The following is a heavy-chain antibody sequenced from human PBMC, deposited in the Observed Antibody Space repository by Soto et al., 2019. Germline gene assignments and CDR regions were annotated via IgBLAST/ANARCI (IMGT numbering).Heavy chain of an antibody. D-gene: IGHD2-21*01. J-gene: IGHJ3*02. CDR2: INHSGST. V-gene: IGHV4-34*01. Sequence: SENLSLTCAVSGGTFSGYYWSWIRQPPGKGREWIGEINHSGSTNYNPSLKSRVTISVDTSKNQFSLKLSSVTAADTAVYYCARGHIVVVQNAFDIWGQGTMVTVSS. CDR1: GGTFSGYY. CDR3: ARGHIVVVQNAFDI.